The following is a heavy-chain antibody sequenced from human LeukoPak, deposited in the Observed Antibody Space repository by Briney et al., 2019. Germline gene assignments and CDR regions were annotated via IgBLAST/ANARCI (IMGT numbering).Heavy chain of an antibody. Sequence: SETLSLTCTVSGGSISSSSYYWGWIRQPPGEGLEWIGSIYYSGSTYYNPSLEGRVTISLDTSKSQFSLNLISVTAADTAVYYCARRGGVDYWGQGTLVTVSS. J-gene: IGHJ4*02. CDR2: IYYSGST. D-gene: IGHD3-16*01. V-gene: IGHV4-39*07. CDR3: ARRGGVDY. CDR1: GGSISSSSYY.